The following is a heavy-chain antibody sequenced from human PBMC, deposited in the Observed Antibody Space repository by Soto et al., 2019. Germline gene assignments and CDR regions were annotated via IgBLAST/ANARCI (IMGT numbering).Heavy chain of an antibody. CDR2: ISGSGGST. Sequence: EVQLLESGGGLVQPGGSLRLSCAASGFTFSSYAMSWVRQAPGKGLEWVSAISGSGGSTYYADSVKGRFTISRDNSKNMLYLQMNSLRAEDTAVYYCAKLLWFGELLSNWGQGTLVTVSS. CDR3: AKLLWFGELLSN. CDR1: GFTFSSYA. V-gene: IGHV3-23*01. D-gene: IGHD3-10*01. J-gene: IGHJ4*02.